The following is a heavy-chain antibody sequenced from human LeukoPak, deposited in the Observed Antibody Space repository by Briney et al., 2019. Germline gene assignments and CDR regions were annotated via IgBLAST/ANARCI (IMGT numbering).Heavy chain of an antibody. V-gene: IGHV1-69*06. D-gene: IGHD1-26*01. CDR1: GDIFSNYP. CDR2: IIPIFGTV. Sequence: ASVKVSCKASGDIFSNYPITWVRQAPGQGLEWMGRIIPIFGTVNYAQKFQGRVTIIADKSTSTAYMELSSLRSEDTAVYYCARGRWELPGGYFDYWGQGTLVAVSS. CDR3: ARGRWELPGGYFDY. J-gene: IGHJ4*02.